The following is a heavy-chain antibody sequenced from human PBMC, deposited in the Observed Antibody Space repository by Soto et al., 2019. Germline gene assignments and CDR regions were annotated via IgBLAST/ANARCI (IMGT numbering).Heavy chain of an antibody. CDR1: GGTFSRYA. J-gene: IGHJ6*02. Sequence: QVQLVQSGAEVKKPGSSVKVSCKASGGTFSRYAISWVRQAPGQGLEWMGGIIPIFGTANYAQKFQARVKITADESTSTAYRELSSLRSEDTAVYYCARGGAIFGVCIKGAGYYYGMDVWGQGTTVTVSS. CDR2: IIPIFGTA. CDR3: ARGGAIFGVCIKGAGYYYGMDV. D-gene: IGHD3-3*01. V-gene: IGHV1-69*01.